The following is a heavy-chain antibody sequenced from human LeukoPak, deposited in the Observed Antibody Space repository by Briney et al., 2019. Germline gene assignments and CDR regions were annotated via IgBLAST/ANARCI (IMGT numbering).Heavy chain of an antibody. Sequence: SETLSLICTVSGGSISSYYWSWIRQPVGKGLEWIGRIYTSGSTNYNPSLKSRVTMSVDTSKNQFSLKLSSVTAADTSVYYCARELTYYYDSSGYSLGYFQHWGQGTLVTVSS. CDR3: ARELTYYYDSSGYSLGYFQH. J-gene: IGHJ1*01. V-gene: IGHV4-4*07. CDR2: IYTSGST. CDR1: GGSISSYY. D-gene: IGHD3-22*01.